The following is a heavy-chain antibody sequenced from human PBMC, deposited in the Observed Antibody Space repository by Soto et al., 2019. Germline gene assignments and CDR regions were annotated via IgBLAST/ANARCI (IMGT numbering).Heavy chain of an antibody. J-gene: IGHJ6*02. CDR1: GGSFSGYY. CDR2: INHSGST. D-gene: IGHD4-17*01. CDR3: ARGVVDYGDYDYYYYYGMDV. Sequence: PSETLSLTCAVYGGSFSGYYWSWIRQPPGKGLEWIGEINHSGSTNYNPSLKSRVTISVGTSKNQFSLKLSSVTAADTAVYYCARGVVDYGDYDYYYYYGMDVWGQGTTVTVS. V-gene: IGHV4-34*01.